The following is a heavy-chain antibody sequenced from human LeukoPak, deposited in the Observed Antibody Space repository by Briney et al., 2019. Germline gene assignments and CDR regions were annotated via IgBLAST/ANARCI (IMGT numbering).Heavy chain of an antibody. CDR1: GFPFDDYA. V-gene: IGHV3-9*01. Sequence: GGSLRLSCAASGFPFDDYAMHWVRQAPGKGLEWVSGISWNSGSIGYADSVKGRFTIPRDNAKNSLYLQVNSLRAEDTALYYCAKDIRPWGSGWYNFDYWGQGTLVTVSS. CDR3: AKDIRPWGSGWYNFDY. J-gene: IGHJ4*02. D-gene: IGHD6-19*01. CDR2: ISWNSGSI.